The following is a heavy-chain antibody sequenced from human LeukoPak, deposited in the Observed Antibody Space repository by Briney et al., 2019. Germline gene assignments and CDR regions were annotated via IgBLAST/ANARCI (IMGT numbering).Heavy chain of an antibody. V-gene: IGHV3-30-3*01. CDR3: ANLSGLWFGGSNLDFDY. Sequence: PGGSLRLSCAASGFTFSSYAMHWVRQAPGKGLEWVAVISYDGSNKYYADSVKGRFTISRDNSKNTLYLQMNSLRAEDTAVYYCANLSGLWFGGSNLDFDYWGQGTLVTVSS. CDR2: ISYDGSNK. D-gene: IGHD3-10*01. J-gene: IGHJ4*02. CDR1: GFTFSSYA.